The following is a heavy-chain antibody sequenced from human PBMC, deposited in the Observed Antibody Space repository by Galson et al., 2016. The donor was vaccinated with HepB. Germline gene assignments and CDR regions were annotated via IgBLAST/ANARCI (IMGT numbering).Heavy chain of an antibody. CDR2: KYYGGST. J-gene: IGHJ4*02. CDR1: GGSISIDSHY. V-gene: IGHV4-39*01. Sequence: SETLSLTCTVSGGSISIDSHYWGWIRQPPGKGLEWIGTKYYGGSTYYNPSLQSRVTISVDTSQRQVSLRLSSVTAADTAVYYCVSTSRYSFCSTSSCYFDYWGQGTLVTVSS. D-gene: IGHD2-2*01. CDR3: VSTSRYSFCSTSSCYFDY.